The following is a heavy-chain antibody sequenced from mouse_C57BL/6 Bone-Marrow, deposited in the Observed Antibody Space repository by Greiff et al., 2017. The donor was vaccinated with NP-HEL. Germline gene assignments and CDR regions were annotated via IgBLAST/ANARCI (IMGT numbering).Heavy chain of an antibody. V-gene: IGHV1-26*01. J-gene: IGHJ2*01. CDR3: ARDYDYDVDY. CDR1: GYTFTDYY. CDR2: INPNNGGT. D-gene: IGHD2-4*01. Sequence: EVKLQQSGPELVKPGASVKISCKASGYTFTDYYMNWVKQSHGKSLEWIGDINPNNGGTSYNQKFKGKATLTVDKSSSTAYMELRSLTSEDSAVYYCARDYDYDVDYWGQGTTLTVSS.